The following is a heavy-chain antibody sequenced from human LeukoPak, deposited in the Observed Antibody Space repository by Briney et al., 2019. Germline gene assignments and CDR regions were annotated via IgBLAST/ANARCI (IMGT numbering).Heavy chain of an antibody. J-gene: IGHJ5*02. V-gene: IGHV1-18*01. D-gene: IGHD3-3*01. CDR3: ARGQTITIFGVVTQYNWFDP. CDR1: GYTFTSYG. Sequence: ASVKVSCKASGYTFTSYGISWVRQAPGQGLEWMGWISAYNGNTNYAQKPQGRVTMTTDTSTSTAYMELRSLRSDDTAVYYCARGQTITIFGVVTQYNWFDPWGQGTLVTVSS. CDR2: ISAYNGNT.